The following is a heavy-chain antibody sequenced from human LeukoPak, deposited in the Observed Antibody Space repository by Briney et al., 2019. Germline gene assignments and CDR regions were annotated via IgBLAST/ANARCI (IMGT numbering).Heavy chain of an antibody. V-gene: IGHV4-59*11. Sequence: SETLSLTCTVSGVSLSFHYWSWIRQSPGKGLEWIGYIYYSGSTSYNPSLKSRVSTSVDTSKNQFSLKLSSVTAADTAMYYCARVPRVRSYYYYMDVWGKGTWVTVSS. D-gene: IGHD3-10*01. CDR2: IYYSGST. CDR1: GVSLSFHY. J-gene: IGHJ6*03. CDR3: ARVPRVRSYYYYMDV.